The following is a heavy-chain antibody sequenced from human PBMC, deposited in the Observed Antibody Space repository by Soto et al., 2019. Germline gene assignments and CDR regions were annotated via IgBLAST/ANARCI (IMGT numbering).Heavy chain of an antibody. J-gene: IGHJ4*02. V-gene: IGHV4-31*03. CDR1: GGSISSGGYS. Sequence: PSETLSLTCTVSGGSISSGGYSWSWIRQHPGKGLEWIGYIFYSGSTSYNPSLKSRVTISVDTSKNQLSLKVSSVTAADTAVYYCARGVLHWGQGTLVTAPQ. CDR2: IFYSGST. CDR3: ARGVLH.